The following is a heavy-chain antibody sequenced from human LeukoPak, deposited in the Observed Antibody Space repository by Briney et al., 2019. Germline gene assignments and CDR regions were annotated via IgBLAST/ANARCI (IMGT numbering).Heavy chain of an antibody. J-gene: IGHJ4*02. CDR2: ISSSSSDI. Sequence: GGSLRLSCAASGFTFSAFSMNWVRQAPGKGLKWVSAISSSSSDIYYTDSVKGRFTISRDNANNFLYLQVSSLRAEDTAVYYCATGYTSGTRIDYWGQGTLVSVSS. CDR1: GFTFSAFS. V-gene: IGHV3-21*01. CDR3: ATGYTSGTRIDY. D-gene: IGHD6-19*01.